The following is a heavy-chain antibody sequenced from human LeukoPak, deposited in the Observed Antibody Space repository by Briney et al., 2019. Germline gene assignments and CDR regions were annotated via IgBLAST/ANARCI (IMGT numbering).Heavy chain of an antibody. CDR2: IDAGSDNT. D-gene: IGHD1-7*01. CDR1: GXTXIIYA. J-gene: IGHJ5*01. V-gene: IGHV1-3*01. Sequence: ASVXVSXTXXGXTXIIYAIHWVRQAPGQRLEWMGWIDAGSDNTRYSQKFQGRVTFTRDTSAYTAYMELSSLRSEDTAVYYCARGGSGTTSWFDSWGQGTPVTVSS. CDR3: ARGGSGTTSWFDS.